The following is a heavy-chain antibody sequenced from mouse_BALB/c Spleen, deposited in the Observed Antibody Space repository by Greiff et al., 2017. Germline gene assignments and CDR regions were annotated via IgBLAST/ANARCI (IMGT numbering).Heavy chain of an antibody. CDR3: ARHEIYYYDSIYFDY. V-gene: IGHV5-12-2*01. CDR1: GFTFSSYT. J-gene: IGHJ2*01. CDR2: ISNGGGST. Sequence: EVQLQESGGGLVQPGGSLKLSCAASGFTFSSYTMSWVRQTPEKRLEWVAYISNGGGSTYYPDTVKGRFTISRDNAKNTLYLQMSSLKSEDTAMYYCARHEIYYYDSIYFDYWGQGTTLTVSS. D-gene: IGHD1-1*01.